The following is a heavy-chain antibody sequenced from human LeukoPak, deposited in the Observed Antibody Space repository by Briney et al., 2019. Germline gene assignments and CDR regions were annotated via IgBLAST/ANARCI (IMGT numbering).Heavy chain of an antibody. D-gene: IGHD2-21*01. CDR1: GFTFSNYA. CDR3: AKDGFNTDSKCGPQEFDY. CDR2: ISYDGSNK. Sequence: GGSLRLSCAASGFTFSNYAMHWVRQAPGKGLEWVAVISYDGSNKYYADSVKGRFTISRDNSKNTLYLQMNSLRAEDTAVYYCAKDGFNTDSKCGPQEFDYWGQGTVVTVSS. J-gene: IGHJ4*02. V-gene: IGHV3-30*04.